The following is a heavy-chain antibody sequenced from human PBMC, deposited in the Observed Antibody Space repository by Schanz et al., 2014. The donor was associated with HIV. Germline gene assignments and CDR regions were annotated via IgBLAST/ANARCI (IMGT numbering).Heavy chain of an antibody. CDR1: GFSFRNYG. CDR2: ISYEGINK. V-gene: IGHV3-30*03. D-gene: IGHD4-4*01. CDR3: ARDRLHPGNGMDV. Sequence: QVQLVESGGGVVRPGRSLGLSCAASGFSFRNYGMHWVRQAPGKGLEGGAVISYEGINKYSADSVKGRFTISRDNSKKTVFLQMNNLRAEDTAVYYCARDRLHPGNGMDVWGQGTTVTVSS. J-gene: IGHJ6*02.